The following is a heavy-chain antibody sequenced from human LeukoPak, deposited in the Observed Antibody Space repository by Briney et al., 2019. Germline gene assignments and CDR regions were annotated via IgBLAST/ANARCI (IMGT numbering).Heavy chain of an antibody. Sequence: PSETLSLTCTVSGGSISSSSYYWGWIRQPPGKGLEWIGSIYYSGSTYYNPSLKSRVTISVDTSKNQFSLKLSSVTAADTAVYYCARHGSGSYSDAFDIWGQGTLVTVSS. CDR3: ARHGSGSYSDAFDI. V-gene: IGHV4-39*01. J-gene: IGHJ3*02. CDR1: GGSISSSSYY. CDR2: IYYSGST. D-gene: IGHD3-10*01.